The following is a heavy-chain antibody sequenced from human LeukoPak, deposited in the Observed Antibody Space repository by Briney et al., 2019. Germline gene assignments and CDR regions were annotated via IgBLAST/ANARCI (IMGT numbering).Heavy chain of an antibody. CDR1: GFTFRSYA. J-gene: IGHJ4*02. D-gene: IGHD2-2*01. Sequence: HPGRSLRLSCAASGFTFRSYAMHGVRQAPGKALEGVAVISYEGSNKYYAESVKGRFTISRDNSKNTLYLQMNSLSAEDTAVYYCARGGYCSSTSCYLNDYWGQGTLVTVSS. CDR2: ISYEGSNK. CDR3: ARGGYCSSTSCYLNDY. V-gene: IGHV3-30-3*01.